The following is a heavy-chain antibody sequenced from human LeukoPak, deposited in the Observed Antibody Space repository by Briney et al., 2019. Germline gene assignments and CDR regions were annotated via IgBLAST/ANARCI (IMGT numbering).Heavy chain of an antibody. D-gene: IGHD3-22*01. J-gene: IGHJ4*02. CDR3: ARGFYSSGYYALNY. CDR1: DGSINGYY. CDR2: IYYSGST. V-gene: IGHV4-59*01. Sequence: PSETLSLTCTVSDGSINGYYWSWIRRSPGKGLEWIGYIYYSGSTNYNPSLKSRVTISVDTSKNQFSLKLSSVTAADTAVYYCARGFYSSGYYALNYWGQGTLVTVSS.